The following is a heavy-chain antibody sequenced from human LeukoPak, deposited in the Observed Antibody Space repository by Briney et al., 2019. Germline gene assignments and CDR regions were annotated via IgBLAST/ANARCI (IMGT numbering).Heavy chain of an antibody. D-gene: IGHD6-13*01. Sequence: GRSLRLSCAASGFTFSSYWMRWVSQAPGKGMEWVANIKQDGSEKYYVDSVKGRFTISRDNAKNSLYLQMNSLRGEDTAVFYCARGAIAAAGYYYFDYWGQGTLVTVSS. V-gene: IGHV3-7*04. CDR1: GFTFSSYW. CDR3: ARGAIAAAGYYYFDY. CDR2: IKQDGSEK. J-gene: IGHJ4*02.